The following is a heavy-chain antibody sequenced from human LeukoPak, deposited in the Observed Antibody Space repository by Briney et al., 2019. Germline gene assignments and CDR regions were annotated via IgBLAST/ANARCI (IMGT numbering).Heavy chain of an antibody. CDR2: IYYSGST. J-gene: IGHJ5*02. CDR1: GGSISSSSYY. Sequence: SSETLSLTCTVSGGSISSSSYYWGWIRQPPGKGLEWIGSIYYSGSTYYNPSLKSRVTISVDTSKNQFSLKLSSVTATDTAVYYCARDSMRINWFDPWGQGTLVTVSS. V-gene: IGHV4-39*07. D-gene: IGHD2-15*01. CDR3: ARDSMRINWFDP.